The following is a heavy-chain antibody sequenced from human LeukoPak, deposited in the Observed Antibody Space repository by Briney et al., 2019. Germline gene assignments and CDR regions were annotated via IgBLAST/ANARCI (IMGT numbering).Heavy chain of an antibody. J-gene: IGHJ4*02. CDR2: IKSKTDGGTT. CDR3: TTDLDSSGSYYFDY. V-gene: IGHV3-15*01. CDR1: GFTFSNAW. Sequence: GGSLRLSRAASGFTFSNAWMSWVRQAPGKGLEWVGRIKSKTDGGTTDYAAPVKGRFTISRDDSKNTLYLQMNSLKTEDTAVYYCTTDLDSSGSYYFDYWGQGTLVTVSS. D-gene: IGHD6-25*01.